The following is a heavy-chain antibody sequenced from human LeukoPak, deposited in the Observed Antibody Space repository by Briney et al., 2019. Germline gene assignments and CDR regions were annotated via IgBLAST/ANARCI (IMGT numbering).Heavy chain of an antibody. CDR2: INHSGST. J-gene: IGHJ6*03. Sequence: PETLSLTCAVYGGSFIGYYWSWIRQPPGKGLEWIGEINHSGSTIYNPSLKSRVTISVDTSKNQFSLKLSSVTAADTAVYYCASLFNVRYYYYYMDVWGKGTTVTVSS. CDR3: ASLFNVRYYYYYMDV. D-gene: IGHD3-16*02. CDR1: GGSFIGYY. V-gene: IGHV4-34*01.